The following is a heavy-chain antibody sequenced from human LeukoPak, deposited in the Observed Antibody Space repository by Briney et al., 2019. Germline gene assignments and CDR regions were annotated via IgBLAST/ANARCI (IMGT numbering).Heavy chain of an antibody. V-gene: IGHV3-30-3*01. CDR1: GFTSSSYA. J-gene: IGHJ4*02. CDR3: ARVPKWELPFDY. D-gene: IGHD1-26*01. CDR2: ISYDGSNK. Sequence: GRSLRLSCAASGFTSSSYAMHWVRQAPGKGLEWVAVISYDGSNKYYADSVKGRFTISRDNSKNTLYLQMNSLRAEDTAVYYCARVPKWELPFDYWGQGTLVTVSS.